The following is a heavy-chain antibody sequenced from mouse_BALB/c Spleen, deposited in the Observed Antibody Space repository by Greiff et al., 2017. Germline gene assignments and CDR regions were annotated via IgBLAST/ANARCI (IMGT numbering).Heavy chain of an antibody. Sequence: EVKLMESGGDLVKPGGSLKLSCAASGFTFSSYGMSWVRQTPDKRLEWVATISSGGSYTYYPDTVTGRFTISRDNAKNTLYLEMSSLRSEDTAMYYCARETTAPYWGQGTSVTVSS. CDR1: GFTFSSYG. CDR2: ISSGGSYT. V-gene: IGHV5-6*01. D-gene: IGHD1-2*01. CDR3: ARETTAPY. J-gene: IGHJ4*01.